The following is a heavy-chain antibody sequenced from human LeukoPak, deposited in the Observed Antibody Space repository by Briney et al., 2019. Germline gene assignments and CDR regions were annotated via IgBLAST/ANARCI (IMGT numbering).Heavy chain of an antibody. CDR3: AVLAWSSSWYFDY. CDR1: GFTFTSYA. CDR2: ISGSGAST. V-gene: IGHV3-23*01. J-gene: IGHJ4*02. D-gene: IGHD6-13*01. Sequence: PGGSLRLSCAASGFTFTSYAMSWVRQAPGKGLEWVSTISGSGASTYYADSVKGRFTISRDNSKNTLYLQMNSLRAEDTAVYCCAVLAWSSSWYFDYWGQGTLVTVSS.